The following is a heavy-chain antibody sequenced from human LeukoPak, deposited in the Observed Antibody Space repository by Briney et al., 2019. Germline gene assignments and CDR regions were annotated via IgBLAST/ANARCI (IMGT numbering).Heavy chain of an antibody. J-gene: IGHJ6*02. Sequence: GGSLRLSCAASGFILRNVWMSWVRQAPGKGLEWVGRMKSKSDGGTTDYAAPLKGRLTISRDDSKNTLLLEMNSLKTEDTAVYYCTTVLYYHYGMDVWGQGTTVTVSS. CDR3: TTVLYYHYGMDV. V-gene: IGHV3-15*01. CDR2: MKSKSDGGTT. CDR1: GFILRNVW.